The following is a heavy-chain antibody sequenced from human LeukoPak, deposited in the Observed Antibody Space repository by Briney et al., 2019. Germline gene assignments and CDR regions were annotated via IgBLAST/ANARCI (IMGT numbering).Heavy chain of an antibody. CDR1: GFTFSDYY. V-gene: IGHV3-11*06. Sequence: GGSLRLSCAASGFTFSDYYMSWIRQAPGKGLKWLSYISSSSRDTKYADSAKGRFTISRDNGKNSMYLQMTSLRAEDTAVYYCAREARGGAAWGQGTLVTVSS. CDR2: ISSSSRDT. CDR3: AREARGGAA. J-gene: IGHJ4*02. D-gene: IGHD3-10*01.